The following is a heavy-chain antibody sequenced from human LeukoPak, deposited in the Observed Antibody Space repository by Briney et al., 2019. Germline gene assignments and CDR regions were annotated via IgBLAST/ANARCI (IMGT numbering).Heavy chain of an antibody. Sequence: ERSLRLSCAASGFTFSSYAMHWVRQAPGKGLEWVAVISYDGSNKYYADSVKGRFTISRDNSKNTLYLQMNSLRAEDTAVYYCAREAYGDLDYWGQGTLVTVSS. V-gene: IGHV3-30-3*01. CDR2: ISYDGSNK. CDR3: AREAYGDLDY. D-gene: IGHD4-17*01. J-gene: IGHJ4*02. CDR1: GFTFSSYA.